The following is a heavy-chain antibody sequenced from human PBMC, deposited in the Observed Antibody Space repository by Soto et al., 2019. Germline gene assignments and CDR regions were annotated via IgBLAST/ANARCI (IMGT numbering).Heavy chain of an antibody. CDR3: AKYHRSGYDPTFFDY. Sequence: GGSLRLSCAASGFTFSSYAMSWVRQAPGKGLEWVSAISGSGGSTYYADSVKGRFTTSRDNYKNTLYLQMNSLRAEDTAVYYCAKYHRSGYDPTFFDYWGQGTLVTVSS. V-gene: IGHV3-23*01. CDR2: ISGSGGST. CDR1: GFTFSSYA. D-gene: IGHD5-12*01. J-gene: IGHJ4*02.